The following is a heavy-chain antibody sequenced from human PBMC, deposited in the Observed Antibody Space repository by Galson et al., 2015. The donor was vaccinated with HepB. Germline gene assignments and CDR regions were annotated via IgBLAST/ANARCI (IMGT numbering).Heavy chain of an antibody. V-gene: IGHV3-7*03. J-gene: IGHJ4*02. D-gene: IGHD5-12*01. Sequence: SLRLSCAASGFTFSSYWMSWVRQAPGKGLEWVANIKQDGSEKYYVDSVKGRFTISRDNAKNPLYLQMNSLRAEDTAVYYCARDSTDRGYSGWYYFDYWGQGTLVTVSS. CDR3: ARDSTDRGYSGWYYFDY. CDR1: GFTFSSYW. CDR2: IKQDGSEK.